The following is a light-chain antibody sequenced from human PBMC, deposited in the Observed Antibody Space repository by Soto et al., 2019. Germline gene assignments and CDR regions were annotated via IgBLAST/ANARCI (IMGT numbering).Light chain of an antibody. CDR2: AAS. CDR1: QSISSY. CDR3: QQSYSTSWT. J-gene: IGKJ1*01. V-gene: IGKV1-39*01. Sequence: DIQMTQSPSSLSASVGDRVTITCRASQSISSYLNWYQQKPGKAPKLLIYAASNLQSGVPSRFSGSGSGTDFTLTISSLQPEDSATYYCQQSYSTSWTFGQGTKVDIK.